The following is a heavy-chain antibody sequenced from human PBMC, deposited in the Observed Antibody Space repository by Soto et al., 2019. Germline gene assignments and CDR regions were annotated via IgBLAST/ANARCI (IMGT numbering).Heavy chain of an antibody. CDR2: IYYSGST. CDR3: ARGVTMVRDYYYYYYMDV. D-gene: IGHD3-10*01. CDR1: GGSISSYY. J-gene: IGHJ6*03. Sequence: SETLSLTCTVSGGSISSYYWSWIRQPPGKGLEWIGYIYYSGSTNYNPSLKSRVTISVDTSKNQFSLKLSSVTAADTAVYYCARGVTMVRDYYYYYYMDVWGKGTTVTVSS. V-gene: IGHV4-59*01.